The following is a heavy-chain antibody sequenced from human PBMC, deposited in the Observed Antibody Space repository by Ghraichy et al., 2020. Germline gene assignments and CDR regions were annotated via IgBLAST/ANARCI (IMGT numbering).Heavy chain of an antibody. CDR3: AKDRDYYDSSGYYFNAFDI. V-gene: IGHV3-23*01. CDR1: AFTFSSYA. CDR2: IRGSGSST. Sequence: GESLNISCAASAFTFSSYAMTLVRQAPGKGLEWVSTIRGSGSSTYYTDSVKGRFTISRDNSKNTLYLQMNSLRAEDTAVYYCAKDRDYYDSSGYYFNAFDIWGQGTLVTVSS. D-gene: IGHD3-22*01. J-gene: IGHJ3*02.